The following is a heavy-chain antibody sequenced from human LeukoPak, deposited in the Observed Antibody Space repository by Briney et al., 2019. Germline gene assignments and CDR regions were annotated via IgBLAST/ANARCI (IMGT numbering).Heavy chain of an antibody. V-gene: IGHV4-59*01. CDR1: GGSISSYY. CDR3: ARDIDSSSSFDY. Sequence: PSETLSLTCTVSGGSISSYYWSWIRQPPGKGLEWIGYIYYSGSTNYNPSFKSRVTISVDTSKNQFSLKLSSVTAADTAVYYCARDIDSSSSFDYWGQGTLVTVSS. D-gene: IGHD6-6*01. CDR2: IYYSGST. J-gene: IGHJ4*02.